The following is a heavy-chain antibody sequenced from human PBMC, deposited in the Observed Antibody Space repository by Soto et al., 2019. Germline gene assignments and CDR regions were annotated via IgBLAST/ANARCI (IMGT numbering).Heavy chain of an antibody. Sequence: PGESLKISCKGSGYSFTSYWIGWVRQMPGKGLEWMGIIYPGDSDTRYSPSFQGQVTISADKSISTAYLQWSSLKAPDTAMYYCATSSLLSRGWNYYYYYMDVWGKGTTVTVS. J-gene: IGHJ6*03. D-gene: IGHD6-19*01. CDR3: ATSSLLSRGWNYYYYYMDV. V-gene: IGHV5-51*01. CDR2: IYPGDSDT. CDR1: GYSFTSYW.